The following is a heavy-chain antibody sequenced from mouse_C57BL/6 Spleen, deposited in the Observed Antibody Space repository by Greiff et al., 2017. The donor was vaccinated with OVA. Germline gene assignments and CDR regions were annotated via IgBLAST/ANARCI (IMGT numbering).Heavy chain of an antibody. D-gene: IGHD2-5*01. J-gene: IGHJ4*01. Sequence: QVQLQQPGAELVRPGSSVKLSCKASGSTFTRYWMHWVKQRPIPGLEWIGNIDPSDSETHYNQKFKDKATLTVDKSSSTAYMQLSSLTSEDSAVYYCARGAYYSNPHAMDYWGQGTSVTVSS. CDR3: ARGAYYSNPHAMDY. CDR2: IDPSDSET. CDR1: GSTFTRYW. V-gene: IGHV1-52*01.